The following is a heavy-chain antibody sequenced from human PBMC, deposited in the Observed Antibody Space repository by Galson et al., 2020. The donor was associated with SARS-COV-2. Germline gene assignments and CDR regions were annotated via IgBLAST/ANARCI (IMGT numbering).Heavy chain of an antibody. Sequence: GGSLRLSCSASGFTFSSYAMHWVRQAPGKGLEYVSAISSNGGSTYYADSVKGRFTISRDNSKNTLYLQMSSLRAEDTAVYYCVTGGRFLEWFPTYYFDYWGQGTLVTVSS. CDR3: VTGGRFLEWFPTYYFDY. J-gene: IGHJ4*02. CDR2: ISSNGGST. CDR1: GFTFSSYA. V-gene: IGHV3-64D*06. D-gene: IGHD3-3*01.